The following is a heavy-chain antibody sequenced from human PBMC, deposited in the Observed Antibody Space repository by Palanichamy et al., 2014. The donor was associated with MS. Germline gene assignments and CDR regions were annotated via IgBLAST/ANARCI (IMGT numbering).Heavy chain of an antibody. V-gene: IGHV3-15*01. CDR1: GFTFSNAW. CDR3: TIGYIAAPGNQFDY. D-gene: IGHD6-13*01. J-gene: IGHJ4*02. Sequence: EVQLVESGGGLVKPGGSLRLSCAASGFTFSNAWMSWVRQAPGKGLEWVGRIKSKTDGGTTDYAAPVKGRFTISRDDSKNTLYLQMNSLTTEDTAVYYCTIGYIAAPGNQFDYWGQGTLVTVSS. CDR2: IKSKTDGGTT.